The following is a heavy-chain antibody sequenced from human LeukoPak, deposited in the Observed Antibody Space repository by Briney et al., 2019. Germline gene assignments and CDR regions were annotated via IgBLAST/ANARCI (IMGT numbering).Heavy chain of an antibody. J-gene: IGHJ5*02. CDR2: ISSSSSYI. CDR3: ARAGSSTSFNWFDP. CDR1: GFTFSSYS. D-gene: IGHD2-2*01. V-gene: IGHV3-21*01. Sequence: PGGSLRLSCVASGFTFSSYSMNWVRQAPGKGLEWVSSISSSSSYIYYADSVKGRFTISRDNAKNSLYLQMNSLRAEDTAVYYCARAGSSTSFNWFDPWGQGTLVTVSS.